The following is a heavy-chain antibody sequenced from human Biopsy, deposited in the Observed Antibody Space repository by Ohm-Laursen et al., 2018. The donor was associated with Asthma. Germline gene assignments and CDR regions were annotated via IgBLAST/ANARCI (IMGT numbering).Heavy chain of an antibody. D-gene: IGHD2-15*01. J-gene: IGHJ6*02. V-gene: IGHV4-59*01. Sequence: PSETLSLTCAASGGPISGYYWSWIRQSPGKGLEWVAYLYDGDSGYTNYNPSLRSRATISIDTSTNHFSLKLTSVTAADTAVYYCARADCSGGSCPYYYGLDVWGQGTTVTVS. CDR3: ARADCSGGSCPYYYGLDV. CDR2: LYDGDSGYT. CDR1: GGPISGYY.